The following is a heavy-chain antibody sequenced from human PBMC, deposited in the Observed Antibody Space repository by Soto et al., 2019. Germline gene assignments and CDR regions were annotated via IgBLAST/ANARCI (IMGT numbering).Heavy chain of an antibody. CDR1: GCSFITVW. Sequence: VESLKICCSCCGCSFITVWTDWLRKMPGKGLERMGILYPGDSDTRYSPSFQGQVTISADKSISTAYLQWSSLKASDTALHYGARYSSGSYWSRAFDIWGQG. CDR2: LYPGDSDT. CDR3: ARYSSGSYWSRAFDI. V-gene: IGHV5-51*01. J-gene: IGHJ3*02. D-gene: IGHD1-26*01.